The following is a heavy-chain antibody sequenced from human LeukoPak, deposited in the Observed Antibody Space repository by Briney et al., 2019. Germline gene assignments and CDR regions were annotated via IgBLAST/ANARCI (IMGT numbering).Heavy chain of an antibody. V-gene: IGHV4-39*07. CDR2: IYYSGSP. J-gene: IGHJ5*02. CDR3: ARESYCTAATCPGWFDP. CDR1: GGSISSRSYF. Sequence: PSETLSLTCTVSGGSISSRSYFWGWLRQPPGKGLDWIASIYYSGSPFYTPSLKSRVTISVDTSKNQFSLRLSSVTAADTAVYYCARESYCTAATCPGWFDPWGQGTLVTVSS. D-gene: IGHD2-8*02.